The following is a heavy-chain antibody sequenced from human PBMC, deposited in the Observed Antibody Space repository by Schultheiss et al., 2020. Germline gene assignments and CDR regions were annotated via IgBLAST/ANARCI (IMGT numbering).Heavy chain of an antibody. V-gene: IGHV3-49*03. D-gene: IGHD3-10*01. J-gene: IGHJ4*02. CDR2: IRSKAYGGTT. Sequence: GGSLTLSCTASGFTFGDYAMSWFRQAPGKGLEWVGFIRSKAYGGTTEYAASVKGRFTISRDDSKSIAYLQMNSLKTEDTAVYYCTRLLDYDSGSYYNTPDYWGQGTLVTVSS. CDR3: TRLLDYDSGSYYNTPDY. CDR1: GFTFGDYA.